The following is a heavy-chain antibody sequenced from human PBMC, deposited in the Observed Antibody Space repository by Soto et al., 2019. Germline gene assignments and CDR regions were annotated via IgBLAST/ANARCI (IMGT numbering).Heavy chain of an antibody. CDR1: GGSITSSY. V-gene: IGHV4-59*12. J-gene: IGHJ4*02. CDR3: ATIEYYYGDYDY. CDR2: IYDTGISGYTPST. Sequence: TSETLSLTCTVSGGSITSSYWSWIRRPPGKGLEWIAYIYDTGISGYTPSTSYNPSLKSRVTTSVDTSKNQFSLKLSSVTAADTAVYYCATIEYYYGDYDYWGQGTLVTVSS. D-gene: IGHD3-10*01.